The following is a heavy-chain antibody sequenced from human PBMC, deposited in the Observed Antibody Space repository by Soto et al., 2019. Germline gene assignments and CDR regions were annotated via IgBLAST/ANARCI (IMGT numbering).Heavy chain of an antibody. CDR1: GGSISSSSYY. D-gene: IGHD3-22*01. Sequence: QLQLQESGPGLVKPSETLSLTCTVSGGSISSSSYYWAWIRQPPGKGLEWIGSIYYSGSTYYNPSLKSGVTLSVDTSKNQFSLQLSYVTAADAAVYYGASQYYYDSSGYLGGSWGQGTLVTVSS. CDR2: IYYSGST. CDR3: ASQYYYDSSGYLGGS. V-gene: IGHV4-39*01. J-gene: IGHJ5*02.